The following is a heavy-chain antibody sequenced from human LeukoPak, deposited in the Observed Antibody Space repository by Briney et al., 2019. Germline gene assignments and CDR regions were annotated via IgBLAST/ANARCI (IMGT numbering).Heavy chain of an antibody. CDR1: RGSIQSHF. V-gene: IGHV4-4*07. CDR2: VFDSGNT. Sequence: SETLSFTCTVSRGSIQSHFWSWVRQPAGKGLEWIGRVFDSGNTDYNPSLNGRVTLSVDTSKNEFSLTLTSVTAAETAVYYCAREGQWLGEMDFWGPGILVTVSS. CDR3: AREGQWLGEMDF. J-gene: IGHJ4*02. D-gene: IGHD6-19*01.